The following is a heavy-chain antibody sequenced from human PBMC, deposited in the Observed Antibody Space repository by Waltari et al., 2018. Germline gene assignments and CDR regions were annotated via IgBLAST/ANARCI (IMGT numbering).Heavy chain of an antibody. D-gene: IGHD5-12*01. CDR1: GFTFSSYA. V-gene: IGHV3-23*03. CDR2: IYSGGST. Sequence: EVQLLESGGGLVQPGGSLRLSCAASGFTFSSYAMSWVRQAPGKGLEWVSVIYSGGSTYYADSVKGRVTSSRDNSKNTLYLQMNSLRAEDTAVYYCWLYPVATITFLDYWGQGTLVTVSS. CDR3: WLYPVATITFLDY. J-gene: IGHJ4*02.